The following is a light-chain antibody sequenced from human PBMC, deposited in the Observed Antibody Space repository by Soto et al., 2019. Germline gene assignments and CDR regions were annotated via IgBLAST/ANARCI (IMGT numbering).Light chain of an antibody. V-gene: IGKV1-39*01. CDR3: QQYASDAPST. CDR2: STS. J-gene: IGKJ1*01. CDR1: QSISYY. Sequence: DIQMNQSPSSLSAYLGDRVTITCRASQSISYYLNWYQQKQGRAPRLLIYSTSTLQSGVPARFSGSGSATEFSLTISSLESGDSGTYHCQQYASDAPSTFCHVSKVDI.